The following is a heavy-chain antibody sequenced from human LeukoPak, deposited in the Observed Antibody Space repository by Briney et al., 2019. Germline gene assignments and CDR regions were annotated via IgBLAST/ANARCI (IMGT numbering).Heavy chain of an antibody. CDR1: GFTFSSYG. CDR2: IRYDGSNK. D-gene: IGHD4-23*01. V-gene: IGHV3-30*02. CDR3: ARRAGGYSHPYDY. Sequence: GSLRLSCAASGFTFSSYGMHWVRPAPGKGLEWVAFIRYDGSNKYYADSVKGRFTISRDNSKNTLYLQMNSLRAEDTAVYYCARRAGGYSHPYDYWGQGTLVTVSS. J-gene: IGHJ4*02.